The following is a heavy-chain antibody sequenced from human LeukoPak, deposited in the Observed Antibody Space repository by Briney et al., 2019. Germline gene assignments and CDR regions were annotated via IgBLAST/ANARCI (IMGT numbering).Heavy chain of an antibody. CDR1: GGSISSYY. J-gene: IGHJ5*02. V-gene: IGHV4-59*12. D-gene: IGHD6-13*01. CDR2: IYYSGST. Sequence: SETLSLTCTVSGGSISSYYWSWIRQPPGKGLEWIGYIYYSGSTNYNPSLKSRVTMSVDTSKNQFSLKLSSVTAADTAVYYCARDSRYSSSWYWFDPWGQGTLVTVSS. CDR3: ARDSRYSSSWYWFDP.